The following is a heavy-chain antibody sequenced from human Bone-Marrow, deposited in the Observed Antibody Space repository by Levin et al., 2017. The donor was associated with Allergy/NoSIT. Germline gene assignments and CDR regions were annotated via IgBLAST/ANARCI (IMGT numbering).Heavy chain of an antibody. CDR2: IWHDGSQK. CDR3: ARIPGSPTRWEVLGGALCI. Sequence: PAGGSLRLSCVGSGFSFSSYGIHWVRQAPGKGLEWVAFIWHDGSQKYNADSVKGRFIISRDNSRNTLFLQMNSLTVEDTAVYYCARIPGSPTRWEVLGGALCIWGQGTTVTVSP. J-gene: IGHJ3*02. D-gene: IGHD2-21*01. V-gene: IGHV3-33*01. CDR1: GFSFSSYG.